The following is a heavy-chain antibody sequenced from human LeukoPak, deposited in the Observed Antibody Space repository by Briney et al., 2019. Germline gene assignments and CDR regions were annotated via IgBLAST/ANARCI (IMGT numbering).Heavy chain of an antibody. D-gene: IGHD5-24*01. CDR1: GFTFSSYE. Sequence: PGGSLRLSCVVSGFTFSSYEMNRVRQAPGKGLEWLSHISSSGSSIQYADSVKGRFTISRDNAKNSLYLQMNSLRAEDTAVYYCARTRDGPFDYWGQGTLVTVSS. CDR3: ARTRDGPFDY. V-gene: IGHV3-48*03. CDR2: ISSSGSSI. J-gene: IGHJ4*02.